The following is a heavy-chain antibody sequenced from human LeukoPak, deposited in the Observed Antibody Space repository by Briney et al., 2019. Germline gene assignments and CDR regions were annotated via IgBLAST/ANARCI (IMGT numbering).Heavy chain of an antibody. J-gene: IGHJ4*02. V-gene: IGHV3-21*06. Sequence: TGGSLRLSCAASGFTFSSYSMNWVRQAPGKGLEWVSSISSSSSYVYYADSVKGRFSISRDNSKNTLYLQRNSLRAEDTAVYYCGRDLRAAAGTWLDYWGQGTLVTVSS. CDR2: ISSSSSYV. D-gene: IGHD6-13*01. CDR3: GRDLRAAAGTWLDY. CDR1: GFTFSSYS.